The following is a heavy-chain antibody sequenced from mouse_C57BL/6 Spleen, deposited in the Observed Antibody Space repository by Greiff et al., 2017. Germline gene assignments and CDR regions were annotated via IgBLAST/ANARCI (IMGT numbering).Heavy chain of an antibody. CDR2: IDPANGNT. CDR3: ARAGTWTWFAY. CDR1: GFTIKNTY. D-gene: IGHD4-1*01. Sequence: DVQLQESVAELVRPGASVKLSCTASGFTIKNTYMHWVKQWPEQGLEWIGRIDPANGNTKYAPKFPGKATITADTSSNTAYLQLSSLTAEDTAIYYWARAGTWTWFAYWGQGTLVTVSA. J-gene: IGHJ3*01. V-gene: IGHV14-3*01.